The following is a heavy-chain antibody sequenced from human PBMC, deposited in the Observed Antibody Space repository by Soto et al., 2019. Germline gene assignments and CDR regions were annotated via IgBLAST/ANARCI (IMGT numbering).Heavy chain of an antibody. V-gene: IGHV3-23*01. Sequence: PGGSLRLACVASGFTFSSYAMSWVRQAPGKGLEWVSAISGSGGSTYYADSVKGRFTISRDNSKNTLYLQMNSLRAEDTAVYYCAKKAPRDSSGWYPADYWGHGTLVTAPQ. D-gene: IGHD6-19*01. CDR2: ISGSGGST. CDR3: AKKAPRDSSGWYPADY. CDR1: GFTFSSYA. J-gene: IGHJ4*01.